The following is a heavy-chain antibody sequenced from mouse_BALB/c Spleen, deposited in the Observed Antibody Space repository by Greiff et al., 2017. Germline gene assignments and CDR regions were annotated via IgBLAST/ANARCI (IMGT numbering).Heavy chain of an antibody. CDR1: GFTFSSYG. V-gene: IGHV5-6-3*01. CDR3: GSYRGAMDD. CDR2: INSNGGST. Sequence: EVQGVESGGGLVQPGGSLKLSCAASGFTFSSYGMSWVRQTPDKRLELVATINSNGGSTYYPASVKGRFTISRDNAKNTLYLQMSSLKSEDTAMYYCGSYRGAMDDWGQGTSVTVSS. D-gene: IGHD2-14*01. J-gene: IGHJ4*01.